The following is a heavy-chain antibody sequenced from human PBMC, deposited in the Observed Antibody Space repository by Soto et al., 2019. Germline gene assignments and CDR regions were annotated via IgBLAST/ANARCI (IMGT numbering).Heavy chain of an antibody. CDR1: GVTFSSYG. J-gene: IGHJ5*02. D-gene: IGHD6-13*01. CDR3: ARDNSSSWYGQTNWFDP. V-gene: IGHV3-33*01. CDR2: IWYDGSNK. Sequence: GGSLRLSCAASGVTFSSYGMHWVRQAPGKGLEWVAVIWYDGSNKYYADSVKGRFTISRDNSKNTLYLQMNSLRAEDTAVYYCARDNSSSWYGQTNWFDPWGQGTLVTVS.